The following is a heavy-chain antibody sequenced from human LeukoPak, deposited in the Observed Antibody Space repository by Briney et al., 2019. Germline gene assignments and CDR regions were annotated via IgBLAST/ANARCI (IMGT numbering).Heavy chain of an antibody. V-gene: IGHV4-34*01. D-gene: IGHD1-1*01. CDR1: SESFSDYY. Sequence: SETLSLTCAVYSESFSDYYWTWIRQPPGKGLEWIGEINHSGSTNYNPSLKSRVTISLDTSENQFSLKLSSVTAADTAVYYCATHNIAMTGTGFDYWGQGTLVSVSS. CDR3: ATHNIAMTGTGFDY. CDR2: INHSGST. J-gene: IGHJ4*02.